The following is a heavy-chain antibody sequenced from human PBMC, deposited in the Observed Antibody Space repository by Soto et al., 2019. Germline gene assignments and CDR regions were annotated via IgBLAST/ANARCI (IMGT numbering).Heavy chain of an antibody. Sequence: GASVKVSCKASGGTFSSYAISWVRQAPGQGLEWMGGIIPIFGTANYAQKFQGRVTITADESTSTAYMELSSLRSEDTAVYYCARNSYYYDSSGYSPDYWGQGTLVTVSS. CDR3: ARNSYYYDSSGYSPDY. CDR1: GGTFSSYA. CDR2: IIPIFGTA. J-gene: IGHJ4*02. V-gene: IGHV1-69*13. D-gene: IGHD3-22*01.